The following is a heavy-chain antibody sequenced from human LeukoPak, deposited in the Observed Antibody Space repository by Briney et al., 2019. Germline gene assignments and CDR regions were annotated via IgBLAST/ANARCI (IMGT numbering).Heavy chain of an antibody. J-gene: IGHJ5*02. CDR2: INTDGSST. D-gene: IGHD6-13*01. V-gene: IGHV3-74*01. CDR1: GFTFSSYW. Sequence: GGSLRLSCAASGFTFSSYWMHWVRQAPGKGLVWVSRINTDGSSTSYADSVKGRFTISRDNAKNTLYLQMNSLRAEDTAVYYCARAALSSYSSSWYGGFDPWGQGTLVTVSS. CDR3: ARAALSSYSSSWYGGFDP.